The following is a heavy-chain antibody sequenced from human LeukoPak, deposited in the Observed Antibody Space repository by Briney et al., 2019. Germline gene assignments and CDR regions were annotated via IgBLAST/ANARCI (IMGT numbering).Heavy chain of an antibody. CDR1: GGSISSYY. D-gene: IGHD6-13*01. CDR2: IYYSGST. Sequence: SETLSLTCTASGGSISSYYWSWLRQPPGKGLEWIGYIYYSGSTNYNPSLKSRVTISVATSKNQFSLKLSSVTAADTAVYYCARVGTSAAGTSAYYHYGMDVWGQGTTVTVSS. J-gene: IGHJ6*02. CDR3: ARVGTSAAGTSAYYHYGMDV. V-gene: IGHV4-59*01.